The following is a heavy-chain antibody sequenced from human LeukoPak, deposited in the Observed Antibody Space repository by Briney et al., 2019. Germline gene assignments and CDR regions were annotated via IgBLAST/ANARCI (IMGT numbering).Heavy chain of an antibody. CDR1: GFTFNNYA. CDR3: AKEPREYCSSTSCPNWFDS. V-gene: IGHV3-23*01. CDR2: ISASGDTT. J-gene: IGHJ5*01. Sequence: GGSLRRSCAASGFTFNNYAMSWVRQAPGKGLEWVSAISASGDTTYYADSVKGRFTISRDNSENTLFLQMNSLRAEDTAVYYCAKEPREYCSSTSCPNWFDSWGQGTLVTVSS. D-gene: IGHD2-2*01.